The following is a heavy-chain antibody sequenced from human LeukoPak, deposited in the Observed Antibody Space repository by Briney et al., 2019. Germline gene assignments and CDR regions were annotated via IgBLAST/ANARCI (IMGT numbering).Heavy chain of an antibody. D-gene: IGHD5-18*01. Sequence: PGGSLRLSCAASGFTVSTNYMSCVRQAPGKGLEWVSVIYSGGSTNYADSVKGRFTISRHNSNNTLYLQMNSLTAEDTAVYYCARHTLDTAMGIDYWGQGTLVTVSS. CDR2: IYSGGST. J-gene: IGHJ4*02. CDR3: ARHTLDTAMGIDY. CDR1: GFTVSTNY. V-gene: IGHV3-53*04.